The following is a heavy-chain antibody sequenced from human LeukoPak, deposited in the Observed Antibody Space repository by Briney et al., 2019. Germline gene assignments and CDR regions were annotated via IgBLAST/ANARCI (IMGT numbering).Heavy chain of an antibody. CDR3: ARMGGYWAGQFDY. V-gene: IGHV3-66*01. Sequence: PGGSLRLSCTASGFTFGDYAMSWVRQAPGKGLEWVSVIYSGGSTYYADSVKGRFTISRDNSKNTLYLQMNSLRAEDTAVYYCARMGGYWAGQFDYWGQGTLVTVSS. CDR1: GFTFGDYA. CDR2: IYSGGST. J-gene: IGHJ4*02. D-gene: IGHD3-22*01.